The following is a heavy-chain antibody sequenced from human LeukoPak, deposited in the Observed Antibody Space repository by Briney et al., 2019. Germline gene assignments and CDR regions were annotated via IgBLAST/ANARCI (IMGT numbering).Heavy chain of an antibody. CDR2: IGTSSTTI. J-gene: IGHJ6*03. Sequence: GGSLRLSCAASGFTFSSYTMNWVRQPPGKGLEWVSNIGTSSTTIYYADSVKGRFTISRDNAKNSLYLQMNSLRADNTAVYYCARFAAGGSYYYYMDVWGKGTTVTVSS. CDR3: ARFAAGGSYYYYMDV. CDR1: GFTFSSYT. D-gene: IGHD6-25*01. V-gene: IGHV3-48*01.